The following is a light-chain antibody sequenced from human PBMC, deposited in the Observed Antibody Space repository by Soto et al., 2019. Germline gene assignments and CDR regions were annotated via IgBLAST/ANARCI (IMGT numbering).Light chain of an antibody. CDR1: SGHSSYA. Sequence: QPVLTQSPSASASLGASVKLTCTLSSGHSSYAIAWHQQQPEKGPRYLMKLNSDGSHSKGDRIPDRFSGSSSGAERYLTISSLQSEDEADYYCQTWGTGMVFGGGTKVTVL. CDR2: LNSDGSH. V-gene: IGLV4-69*01. CDR3: QTWGTGMV. J-gene: IGLJ2*01.